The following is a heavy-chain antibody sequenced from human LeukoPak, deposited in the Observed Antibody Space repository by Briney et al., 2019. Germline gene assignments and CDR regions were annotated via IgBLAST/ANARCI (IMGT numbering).Heavy chain of an antibody. J-gene: IGHJ6*04. CDR2: IIPIFGTA. CDR1: GGTFSSYA. Sequence: SVKVSCKASGGTFSSYAISWVRQAPGQGLEWMGGIIPIFGTANYAQKFQGRVTITADESTSTAYMEMSSLRSEDTAVYYCARDQGSTVTYGMDVWGKGTTVTVSS. V-gene: IGHV1-69*13. CDR3: ARDQGSTVTYGMDV. D-gene: IGHD4-17*01.